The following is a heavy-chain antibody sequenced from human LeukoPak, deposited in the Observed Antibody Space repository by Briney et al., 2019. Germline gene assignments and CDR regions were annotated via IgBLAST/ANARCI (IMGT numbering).Heavy chain of an antibody. V-gene: IGHV3-21*01. J-gene: IGHJ6*03. CDR3: AKIPHRGYYYYMDV. CDR2: ISSDSSYI. Sequence: GGSLRLSCAASGFTFSTYSMNWVRQAPGEGLEWVSSISSDSSYIYYADSVKGRFTISRDNSKNTLYLQMNSLRAEDTAVYYCAKIPHRGYYYYMDVWGKGTTVTISS. CDR1: GFTFSTYS.